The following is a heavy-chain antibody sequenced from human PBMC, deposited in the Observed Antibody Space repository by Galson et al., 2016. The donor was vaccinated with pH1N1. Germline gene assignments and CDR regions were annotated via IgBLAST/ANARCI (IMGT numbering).Heavy chain of an antibody. CDR1: GGSISSSSYY. CDR2: IYYSGST. J-gene: IGHJ4*02. CDR3: ARRGIGEFLYYFDS. V-gene: IGHV4-39*01. Sequence: SKTLSLTCTVSGGSISSSSYYWDWIRQPPGKGLEWIGSIYYSGSTYYNPSLKSRVTISVDTSKNQFSLKLSSVTAADTAVYYCARRGIGEFLYYFDSWGQGTLVTVSS. D-gene: IGHD3-10*01.